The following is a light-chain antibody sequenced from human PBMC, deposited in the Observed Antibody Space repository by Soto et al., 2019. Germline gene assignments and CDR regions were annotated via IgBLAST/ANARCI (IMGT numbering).Light chain of an antibody. J-gene: IGKJ1*01. CDR3: QQYYSYPWT. V-gene: IGKV1-33*01. CDR1: QNINNY. Sequence: DIQMTQSPSSLSASVGDRVTITCQASQNINNYLNWYQQKPGRAPKLLIYDASNLEAGVPSRFRGSGSGTDYTLTISSLQPEDFATYYCQQYYSYPWTFGQGTKVDIK. CDR2: DAS.